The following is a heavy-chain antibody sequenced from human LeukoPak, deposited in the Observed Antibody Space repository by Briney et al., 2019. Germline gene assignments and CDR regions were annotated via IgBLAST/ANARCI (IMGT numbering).Heavy chain of an antibody. D-gene: IGHD1-14*01. CDR2: IYDTGST. Sequence: PSETLSLTCTVSRASISRASYYWTWTRQPAGKGLEWIGRIYDTGSTKYNPSLKSRVTISIDTSTNQFSLKLNSVTAAETAVYYCARVMAVKPDWFDPWGQGTLVTVSS. CDR3: ARVMAVKPDWFDP. CDR1: RASISRASYY. V-gene: IGHV4-61*02. J-gene: IGHJ5*02.